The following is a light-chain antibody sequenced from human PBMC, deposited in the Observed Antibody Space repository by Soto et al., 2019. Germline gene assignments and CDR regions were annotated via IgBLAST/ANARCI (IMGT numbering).Light chain of an antibody. Sequence: DIQMTQSPSSRSASVGDRVTITCRASQDISVYLAWYQQKPGKVPKLLIYSASTLQSGVPSRFSGSGSGTDFTLTISSLQPEHVATYYCQKFNTASLTFGQGTRLEIK. CDR1: QDISVY. CDR3: QKFNTASLT. V-gene: IGKV1-27*01. CDR2: SAS. J-gene: IGKJ5*01.